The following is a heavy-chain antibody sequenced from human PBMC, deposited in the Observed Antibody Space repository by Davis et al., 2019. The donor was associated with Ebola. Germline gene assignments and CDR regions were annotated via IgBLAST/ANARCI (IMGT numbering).Heavy chain of an antibody. D-gene: IGHD6-19*01. CDR2: IRSKANSYAT. J-gene: IGHJ4*02. Sequence: GESLKISCAASGFTFSGSAMHWVRQASGKGLEWVGRIRSKANSYATAYAASVKGRFTISRDDSKNTAYLQMNSQKTEDTAVYYCTTGGSGWFLFNHWGQGTLVTVSA. V-gene: IGHV3-73*01. CDR3: TTGGSGWFLFNH. CDR1: GFTFSGSA.